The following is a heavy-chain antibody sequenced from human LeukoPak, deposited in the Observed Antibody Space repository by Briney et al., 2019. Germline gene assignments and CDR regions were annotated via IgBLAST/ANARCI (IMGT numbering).Heavy chain of an antibody. CDR3: ARGIVGASIAFDI. CDR2: INAGNGNT. Sequence: ASVKVSCKASGYTFTGYYMHWVRQAPGQRLEWMGWINAGNGNTKYSQEFQGRVTITRDTSASTAYMELSSLRSEDTAVYYCARGIVGASIAFDIWGQGTMVTVSS. CDR1: GYTFTGYY. D-gene: IGHD1-26*01. J-gene: IGHJ3*02. V-gene: IGHV1-3*03.